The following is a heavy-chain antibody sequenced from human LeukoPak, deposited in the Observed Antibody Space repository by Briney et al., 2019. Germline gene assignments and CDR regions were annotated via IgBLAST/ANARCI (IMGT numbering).Heavy chain of an antibody. J-gene: IGHJ5*02. CDR3: AREVQGFDT. CDR1: GYTFTGNL. D-gene: IGHD1-1*01. Sequence: ASVKASCKASGYTFTGNLIHWVRQAPGQGLEWMGWIDPDTGGTHYAQKFRDRVTVTSDTAISTAYMELNMLTSDDTAVYFCAREVQGFDTWGQGTLVTVSS. CDR2: IDPDTGGT. V-gene: IGHV1-2*02.